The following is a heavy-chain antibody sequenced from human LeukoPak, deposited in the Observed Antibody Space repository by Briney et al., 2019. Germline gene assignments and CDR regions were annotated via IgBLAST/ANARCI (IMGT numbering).Heavy chain of an antibody. CDR2: ISSSSSYK. CDR1: GFTFSSYS. D-gene: IGHD3-10*01. Sequence: KTGGSLRLSCAASGFTFSSYSMNWVRQAPGKGLEWVSSISSSSSYKYYADSVKGRFTISRDNAKNSLYLQMNSLRAEDTAVYYCARDAMVRGVIFSLGYYMDVWGKGTTVTVSS. J-gene: IGHJ6*03. V-gene: IGHV3-21*01. CDR3: ARDAMVRGVIFSLGYYMDV.